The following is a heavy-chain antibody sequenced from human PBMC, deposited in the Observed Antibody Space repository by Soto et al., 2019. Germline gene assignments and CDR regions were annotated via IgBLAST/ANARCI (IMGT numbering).Heavy chain of an antibody. J-gene: IGHJ6*03. CDR1: GGSISSYY. CDR3: ARHREGTTGTTLGYYYMDV. CDR2: IYYSGST. V-gene: IGHV4-59*01. Sequence: SETLSLTCTVSGGSISSYYWSWIRQPPGKGLEWIGYIYYSGSTNYNPSLKSRVTISVDTSKNQFSLKLSSVTAADTAVYYCARHREGTTGTTLGYYYMDVWGKGTSDTVSS. D-gene: IGHD1-1*01.